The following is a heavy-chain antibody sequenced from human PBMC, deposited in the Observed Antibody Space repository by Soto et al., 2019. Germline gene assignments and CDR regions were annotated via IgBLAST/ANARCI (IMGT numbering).Heavy chain of an antibody. CDR3: ARKRITIFGVVPRIDY. CDR1: GGSFSGYY. Sequence: SETLSLTCAVYGGSFSGYYWSWIRQPPGKGLEWIGEINHSGSTNYNPSLKSRVTISVDTSKNQFSLKLSSVTAADTAVYYCARKRITIFGVVPRIDYWGQGTLVTVSS. D-gene: IGHD3-3*01. V-gene: IGHV4-34*01. J-gene: IGHJ4*02. CDR2: INHSGST.